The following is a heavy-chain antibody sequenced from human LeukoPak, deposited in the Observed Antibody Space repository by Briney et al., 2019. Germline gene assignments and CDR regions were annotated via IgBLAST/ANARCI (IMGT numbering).Heavy chain of an antibody. CDR2: IYSGGST. V-gene: IGHV3-66*01. J-gene: IGHJ4*02. D-gene: IGHD1-14*01. CDR3: ARGATYKGSTFDY. Sequence: GGSLRLSCAASGFTVSSHYRSWVRQAPGKGLEWVSVIYSGGSTYYADSVKGRFTISRDNSKNTLYLQMNSLRAEDTAVDYCARGATYKGSTFDYWGQGTLVTVSS. CDR1: GFTVSSHY.